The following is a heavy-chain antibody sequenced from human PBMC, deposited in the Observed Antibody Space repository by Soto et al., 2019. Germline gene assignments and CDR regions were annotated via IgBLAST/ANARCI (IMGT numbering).Heavy chain of an antibody. CDR2: ISKDGNSK. Sequence: QVHLVESGGGVVQPGRSLRLSCAASGFTFSSYVLHWVRQAPGKGLEWVAVISKDGNSKHYSDSVKGRFTISRDNSKNTLYLQMNRLRPEDTAVYYCARSYCGDDCALDYWGQGTLVTV. J-gene: IGHJ4*02. CDR1: GFTFSSYV. V-gene: IGHV3-30-3*01. CDR3: ARSYCGDDCALDY. D-gene: IGHD2-21*02.